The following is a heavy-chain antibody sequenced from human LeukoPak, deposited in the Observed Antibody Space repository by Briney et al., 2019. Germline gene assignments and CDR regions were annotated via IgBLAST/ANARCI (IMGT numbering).Heavy chain of an antibody. CDR2: IYPGDSDT. CDR1: GYSFTSYW. J-gene: IGHJ4*02. CDR3: ATAAANTTWYFDY. D-gene: IGHD6-13*01. V-gene: IGHV5-51*01. Sequence: RGESLKISCKGSGYSFTSYWIGWVRQMPGKGLEWMGIIYPGDSDTRYSPSFQGQVTISADKSISTAYLQWSSLKASDTAMYYCATAAANTTWYFDYWGQGTLVTVSS.